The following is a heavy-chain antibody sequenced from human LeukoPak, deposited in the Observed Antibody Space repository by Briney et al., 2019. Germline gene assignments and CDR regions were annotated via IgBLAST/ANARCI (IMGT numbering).Heavy chain of an antibody. CDR3: ARYSGYDSPFDY. Sequence: GGSLRLSCAASGFTFSDHYMDWVRQAPGKGLEWVGRTRNKANSYTTEYAASVKGRFTISRDDSKNSLYLQMNSLKTEDTAGYYCARYSGYDSPFDYWGQGTLVTVSS. CDR1: GFTFSDHY. V-gene: IGHV3-72*01. J-gene: IGHJ4*02. D-gene: IGHD5-12*01. CDR2: TRNKANSYTT.